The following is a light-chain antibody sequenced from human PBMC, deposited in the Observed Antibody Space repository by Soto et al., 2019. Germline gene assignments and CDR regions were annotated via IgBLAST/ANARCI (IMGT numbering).Light chain of an antibody. CDR2: EVS. J-gene: IGLJ1*01. V-gene: IGLV2-8*01. Sequence: QASLTQPSCTSSSPGQSFTFSCTGTSSEIGGYNYVSWYQQHPGKAPKLMIYEVSKRRSGVPDRFSGSKSGNTASLTVSGLQAEDEADYYCSSYAGSNNYVFGSGTRSPS. CDR1: SSEIGGYNY. CDR3: SSYAGSNNYV.